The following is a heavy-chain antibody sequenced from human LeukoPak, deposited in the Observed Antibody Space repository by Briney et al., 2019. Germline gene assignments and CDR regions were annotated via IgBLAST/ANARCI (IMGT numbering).Heavy chain of an antibody. Sequence: GGSLRLSCAASGFTFSSYEMNWVRQAPGKGLEWVSYISSSSSTIYYADPVKGRFTISRDNAKNSLYLQMNSLRAEDTAVYYCARDGTPIHSSGWVYMDVWGKGTTVTISS. J-gene: IGHJ6*04. CDR2: ISSSSSTI. CDR3: ARDGTPIHSSGWVYMDV. D-gene: IGHD6-25*01. V-gene: IGHV3-48*03. CDR1: GFTFSSYE.